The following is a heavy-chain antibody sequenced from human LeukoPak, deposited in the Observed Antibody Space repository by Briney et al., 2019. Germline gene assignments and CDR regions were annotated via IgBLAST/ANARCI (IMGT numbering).Heavy chain of an antibody. CDR2: ISSSSSYI. V-gene: IGHV3-21*01. Sequence: GGSLRLSCAASGFTFSSYSMNWVRQAPGKGLEWVSSISSSSSYIYYADSVKGRFTISRDNAKNSLYLQMNSLRAEDTAVYYCARDSEPIAVAFYYYYYMDVWGKGTTVTISS. CDR1: GFTFSSYS. CDR3: ARDSEPIAVAFYYYYYMDV. D-gene: IGHD6-19*01. J-gene: IGHJ6*03.